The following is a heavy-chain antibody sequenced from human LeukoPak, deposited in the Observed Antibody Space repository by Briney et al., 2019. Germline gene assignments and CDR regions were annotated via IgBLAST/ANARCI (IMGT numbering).Heavy chain of an antibody. J-gene: IGHJ3*02. CDR2: IYYSGST. Sequence: SETLSLTCTVSGGSISTYYWSWIRQPPGKGLEWIGYIYYSGSTNYNPSLKSRVTISIDTSKNQFSLKLSSVTAADTAVYYCARGGNYDSRGTFDIWGQGTMFIVSS. V-gene: IGHV4-59*01. D-gene: IGHD3-22*01. CDR1: GGSISTYY. CDR3: ARGGNYDSRGTFDI.